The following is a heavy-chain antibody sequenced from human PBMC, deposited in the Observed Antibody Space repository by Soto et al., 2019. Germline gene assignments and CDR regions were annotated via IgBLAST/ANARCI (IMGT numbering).Heavy chain of an antibody. CDR3: ATRLPGAGCFDY. D-gene: IGHD7-27*01. V-gene: IGHV3-23*01. J-gene: IGHJ4*02. Sequence: EVQLLESGGGLVQPGGSLRLSCAASGFSFSNYAMNWVRQAPGKGLEWVSSVSAGGGTTFYADSVKGRFTISRDNSKSTLFLQMNCLRAEDTAVYYFATRLPGAGCFDYWGQGTLVTVSS. CDR1: GFSFSNYA. CDR2: VSAGGGTT.